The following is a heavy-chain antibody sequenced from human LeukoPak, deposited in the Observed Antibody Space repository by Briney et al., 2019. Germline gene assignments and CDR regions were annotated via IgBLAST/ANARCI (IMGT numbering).Heavy chain of an antibody. V-gene: IGHV4-59*01. CDR2: IYYSGST. Sequence: SETLSLTCTVSGGSISSYYWSWIRQPPGKGLEWIGYIYYSGSTNYNPSLKSRVTISVDTSKNQFSLKLSSVTAAGTAVYYCARPLGYCSSNSCPQSWFDPWGQGTLVTVSS. D-gene: IGHD2-2*01. CDR3: ARPLGYCSSNSCPQSWFDP. J-gene: IGHJ5*02. CDR1: GGSISSYY.